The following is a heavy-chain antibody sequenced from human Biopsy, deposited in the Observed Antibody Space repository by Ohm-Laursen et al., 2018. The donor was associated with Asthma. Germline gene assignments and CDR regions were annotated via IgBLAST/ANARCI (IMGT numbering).Heavy chain of an antibody. Sequence: TLSLTCTVSYGSITSGGYYWTWIRQHPGKGLEWIGFIYYSGSTYYSPSLKSRVSISIDTSKNQFSLKLSSVTAADTAVYYCASAQDYYDSRGYYRSFDYWGQGTLVTVSS. V-gene: IGHV4-31*03. D-gene: IGHD3-22*01. CDR3: ASAQDYYDSRGYYRSFDY. CDR2: IYYSGST. J-gene: IGHJ4*02. CDR1: YGSITSGGYY.